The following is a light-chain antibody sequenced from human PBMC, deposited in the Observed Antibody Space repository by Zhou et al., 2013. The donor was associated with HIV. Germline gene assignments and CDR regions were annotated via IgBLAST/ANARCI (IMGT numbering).Light chain of an antibody. CDR1: QSLNGN. Sequence: IVMTQSPATLSVSPGERATLFCRASQSLNGNLAWYQQKPGQTPRLLIRGVSTRAAGVPARFSGSGSGTDFTLTINRLEPEDFAVYYCQQYGSPPRETWTFGQGTKVEIK. J-gene: IGKJ1*01. CDR2: GVS. CDR3: QQYGSPPRETWT. V-gene: IGKV3-20*01.